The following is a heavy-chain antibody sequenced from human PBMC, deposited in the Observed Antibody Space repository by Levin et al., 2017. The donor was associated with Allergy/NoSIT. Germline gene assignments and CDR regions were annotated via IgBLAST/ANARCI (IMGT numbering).Heavy chain of an antibody. D-gene: IGHD1-26*01. J-gene: IGHJ5*01. CDR2: IRKKVNSYTT. V-gene: IGHV3-72*01. CDR1: GFTFSDHY. CDR3: ARVGRVGTATGWLDS. Sequence: QTGGSLRLSCVASGFTFSDHYMDWVRQAPGKGLEWVGRIRKKVNSYTTEYAASVKGRFTFSRDDSKNSLYLQMTGLETEDTAVYFCARVGRVGTATGWLDSWGQGALVTVSS.